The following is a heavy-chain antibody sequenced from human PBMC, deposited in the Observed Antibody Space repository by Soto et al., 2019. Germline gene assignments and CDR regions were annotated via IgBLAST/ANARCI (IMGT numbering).Heavy chain of an antibody. J-gene: IGHJ4*02. V-gene: IGHV1-18*01. CDR1: GYTFISYG. D-gene: IGHD6-13*01. Sequence: ASVKVSCKASGYTFISYGISWVRQAPGQGLEWMGWISTYNVNTNYAQKFQGRVTMATDTSTSTAHMELRSLRPDDTAVYYCVRAGYSTSWLGLLGTGAHGVEIDYWGQGTQVTVSS. CDR2: ISTYNVNT. CDR3: VRAGYSTSWLGLLGTGAHGVEIDY.